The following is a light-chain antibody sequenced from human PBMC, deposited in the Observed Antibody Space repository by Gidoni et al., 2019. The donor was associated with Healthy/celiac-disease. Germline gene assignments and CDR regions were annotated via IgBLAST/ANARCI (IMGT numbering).Light chain of an antibody. Sequence: QSALTQPASVSGSPGQSITISCTGTSSDVGGYNYVPWYQQHPGKAPKLMIYDVSNRPSGVSNRFSGSKSGNTASLTISGLQAEDEADYYCRSYTSSSTGVFGTGTKVTVL. CDR3: RSYTSSSTGV. J-gene: IGLJ1*01. V-gene: IGLV2-14*01. CDR2: DVS. CDR1: SSDVGGYNY.